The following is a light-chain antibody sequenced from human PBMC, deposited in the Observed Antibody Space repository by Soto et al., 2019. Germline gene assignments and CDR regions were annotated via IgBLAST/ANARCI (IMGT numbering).Light chain of an antibody. CDR3: AAWEENLVV. CDR1: SSNIGSAY. V-gene: IGLV1-47*01. J-gene: IGLJ2*01. Sequence: QSVLTQPPSASGTPGQTVTISCSGSSSNIGSAYIYWYQHLPGTAPKLLIYRNNQRPSGVSDRFSASKSGTSSSLAISGLRSEDEADYYCAAWEENLVVFGRGTKLTVL. CDR2: RNN.